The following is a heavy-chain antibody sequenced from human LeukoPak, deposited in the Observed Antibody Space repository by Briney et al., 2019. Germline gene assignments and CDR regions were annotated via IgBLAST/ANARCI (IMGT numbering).Heavy chain of an antibody. Sequence: PSETLSLTCTVSGGSISSYYWSWIRQPPGKGLEWIGYIYYSGSTNYNPSLKSRVTISVDTSKNQFSLKLSSVTAADTAVYYCARGGIAVAGPDAFDIWGQGTMVTVSS. CDR3: ARGGIAVAGPDAFDI. D-gene: IGHD6-19*01. V-gene: IGHV4-59*01. CDR1: GGSISSYY. J-gene: IGHJ3*02. CDR2: IYYSGST.